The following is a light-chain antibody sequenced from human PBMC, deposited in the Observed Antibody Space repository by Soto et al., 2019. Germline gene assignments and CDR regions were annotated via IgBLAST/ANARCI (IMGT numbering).Light chain of an antibody. CDR3: AAWADSLKGPV. V-gene: IGLV1-44*01. Sequence: QSVLTQPPSASGTPGQTVTISCSGSSSDIARNTVNWYQQLPGKAPKLLIYSNNQRPSGVSDRFSGSKSGASASLATSGLQSEDEADYYCAAWADSLKGPVFGGGTQLTVL. J-gene: IGLJ2*01. CDR2: SNN. CDR1: SSDIARNT.